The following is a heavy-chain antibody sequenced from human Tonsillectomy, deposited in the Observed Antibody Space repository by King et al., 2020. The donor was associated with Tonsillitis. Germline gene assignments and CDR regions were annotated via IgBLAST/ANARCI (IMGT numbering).Heavy chain of an antibody. CDR1: GFTFNSYA. J-gene: IGHJ5*02. CDR2: ITGNGGNT. V-gene: IGHV3-23*04. Sequence: VQLVESGGGLVQPGGSLRLSCAASGFTFNSYAMNWVRQAPGKGLEWVSTITGNGGNTYYAASVKGRFTIARDNSKNTGYLQMNSLRGEDTAVYYCAKEYWVAVAGAYKWFDPWGQGTLVIVSS. D-gene: IGHD6-19*01. CDR3: AKEYWVAVAGAYKWFDP.